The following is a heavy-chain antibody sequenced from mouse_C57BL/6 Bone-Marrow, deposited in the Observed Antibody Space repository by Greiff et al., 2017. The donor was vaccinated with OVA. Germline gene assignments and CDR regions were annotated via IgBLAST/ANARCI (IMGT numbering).Heavy chain of an antibody. CDR2: IDPSDSET. CDR1: GYTFTSYW. D-gene: IGHD2-5*01. CDR3: ARRGSYYSNPAWFAY. V-gene: IGHV1-52*01. J-gene: IGHJ3*01. Sequence: VQLQQPGAELVRPGSSVKLSCKASGYTFTSYWMHWVKQRPIQGLEWIGNIDPSDSETHYNQKFKDKATLTVDKSSSTAYMQLSSLTSEDSAVYYCARRGSYYSNPAWFAYWGQGTLVTVSA.